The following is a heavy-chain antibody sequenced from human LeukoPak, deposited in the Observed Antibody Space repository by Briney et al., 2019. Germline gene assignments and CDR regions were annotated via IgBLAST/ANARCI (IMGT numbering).Heavy chain of an antibody. CDR3: AKHKENYGDSCLDDY. Sequence: ASVKVSCKASGFSLTNNYMHWVRQAPGQGLEWMGYMRPTDAYTGYAPKFQGRVTVTRDTSTNTIYMELSSLRSDDTAVYYCAKHKENYGDSCLDDYWGQGTLVTVSS. V-gene: IGHV1-46*01. J-gene: IGHJ4*02. D-gene: IGHD4-17*01. CDR1: GFSLTNNY. CDR2: MRPTDAYT.